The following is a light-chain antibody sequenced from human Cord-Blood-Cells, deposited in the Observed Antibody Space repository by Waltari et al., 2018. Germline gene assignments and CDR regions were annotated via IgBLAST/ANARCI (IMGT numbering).Light chain of an antibody. J-gene: IGKJ2*01. V-gene: IGKV4-1*01. CDR2: WAS. CDR3: QQYYSTPYT. CDR1: QSVLYSFNNKYY. Sequence: DIVMTQSPDSLAVSLGERATINCKSSQSVLYSFNNKYYLAWYQQKPGQPPKLLIYWASTRESGVPDRFSGSGSGTDFTLTISSLQAEDVAVYYCQQYYSTPYTFGQGTKLEIK.